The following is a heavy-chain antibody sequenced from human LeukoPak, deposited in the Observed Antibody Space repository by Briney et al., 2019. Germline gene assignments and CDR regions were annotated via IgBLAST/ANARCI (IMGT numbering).Heavy chain of an antibody. J-gene: IGHJ4*02. CDR1: GGTFRSFA. D-gene: IGHD3-22*01. CDR3: ARALRYYSDSSGYAFDY. Sequence: SVKVSCKASGGTFRSFAISWVRQAPGQGLEWMGGIIPTFRTANYAQKFQGRVTITADESTSTAYMELSSLRSEDTAVYYCARALRYYSDSSGYAFDYWGQGTLVTVSS. CDR2: IIPTFRTA. V-gene: IGHV1-69*13.